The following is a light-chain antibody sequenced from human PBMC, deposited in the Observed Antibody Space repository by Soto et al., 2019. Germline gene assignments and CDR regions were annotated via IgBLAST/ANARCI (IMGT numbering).Light chain of an antibody. CDR1: SSNIGRNI. CDR2: RNN. Sequence: QSVLTQSPSASGTPGQRVTISCSGSSSNIGRNIVNWYQQLPGTAPKLLMYRNNQRPSGVPDRFSGSKSGTSASLAISGLQSEDEADYYCAAWDDRLNAVVFGGGTQLTVL. V-gene: IGLV1-44*01. J-gene: IGLJ2*01. CDR3: AAWDDRLNAVV.